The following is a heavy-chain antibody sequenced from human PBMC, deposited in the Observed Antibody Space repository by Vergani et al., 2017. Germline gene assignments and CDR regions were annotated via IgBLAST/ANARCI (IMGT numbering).Heavy chain of an antibody. Sequence: LFESGGGLIQPGGFLRLSCAASGFTFNSYAITLVRPAPGKGREWVSGINNNGGSTYYEDSVKGRFTISRDNTKNTLYLQMTDLRTEDTATYYCAKVCGSNSCPYGGGAFDVWGHGTMVTVSS. CDR1: GFTFNSYA. CDR3: AKVCGSNSCPYGGGAFDV. V-gene: IGHV3-23*01. J-gene: IGHJ3*01. D-gene: IGHD2-2*01. CDR2: INNNGGST.